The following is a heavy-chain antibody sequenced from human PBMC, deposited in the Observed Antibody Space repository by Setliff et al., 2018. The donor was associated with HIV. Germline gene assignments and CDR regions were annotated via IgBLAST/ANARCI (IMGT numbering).Heavy chain of an antibody. Sequence: ASVKVSCKASGYTFTSYAMNWVRQAPGQGLEWMGWINTNTGNPTYAQGFTGRFVFSLDTSVSTAYLQISSLKAEDTAVYYCARDLRRVGFLEWLTHRMYYYMDVWGKGTTVTV. D-gene: IGHD3-3*01. J-gene: IGHJ6*03. CDR1: GYTFTSYA. CDR3: ARDLRRVGFLEWLTHRMYYYMDV. CDR2: INTNTGNP. V-gene: IGHV7-4-1*02.